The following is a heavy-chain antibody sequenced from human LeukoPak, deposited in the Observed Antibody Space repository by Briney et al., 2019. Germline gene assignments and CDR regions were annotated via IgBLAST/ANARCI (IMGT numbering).Heavy chain of an antibody. D-gene: IGHD1-26*01. Sequence: PGGSLRLSCAASGFTFSSYAMHWVRQAPGKGLEWVAVISYDGSNKYYADSVKGRFTISRDNSKNTLYLRMNSLRADDTAVYYCAKEYPTWVGYNWFDPWGQGTLVTVSS. CDR1: GFTFSSYA. V-gene: IGHV3-30*04. CDR2: ISYDGSNK. J-gene: IGHJ5*02. CDR3: AKEYPTWVGYNWFDP.